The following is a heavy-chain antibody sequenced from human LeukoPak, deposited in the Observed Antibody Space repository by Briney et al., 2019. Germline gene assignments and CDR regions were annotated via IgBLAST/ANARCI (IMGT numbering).Heavy chain of an antibody. CDR1: GFTFSSYA. Sequence: GGSLRLPCAASGFTFSSYAMSWVRQAPGKGLEWVSAISGSGGSTYYADSVKGRFTISRDNSKNTLYLQMNSLRAEDTAVYYCASPLPNSSSWYWGLDYWGQGTLVTVSS. V-gene: IGHV3-23*01. CDR3: ASPLPNSSSWYWGLDY. J-gene: IGHJ4*02. CDR2: ISGSGGST. D-gene: IGHD6-13*01.